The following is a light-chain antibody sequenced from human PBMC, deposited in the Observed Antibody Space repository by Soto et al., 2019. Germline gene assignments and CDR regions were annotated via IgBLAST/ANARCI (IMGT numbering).Light chain of an antibody. CDR2: KTS. V-gene: IGKV1-5*03. CDR1: QSISNW. Sequence: DIQITHSPSTLSGSVGDRVTITCRASQSISNWLAWYQQKPGKAPKILIYKTSSLESGVPSRFSGSGSGTEFTLTISSLQPDDFATYYCQQYNGYRWTFGQGTKVDIK. CDR3: QQYNGYRWT. J-gene: IGKJ1*01.